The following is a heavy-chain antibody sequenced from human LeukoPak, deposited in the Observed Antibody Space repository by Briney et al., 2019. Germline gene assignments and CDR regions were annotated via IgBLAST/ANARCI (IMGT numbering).Heavy chain of an antibody. CDR3: ARDRHRLSIFLIDYSFDH. CDR1: GFIFTSHA. D-gene: IGHD3-3*01. Sequence: GGSLRLSCAASGFIFTSHAMHWVRQTPGKGLEWVAVVSYDGSNQYYADSVRGRFLVSRDNVKNTLFLQMSSLRPEDTALYYCARDRHRLSIFLIDYSFDHWGQGALVAVSS. J-gene: IGHJ4*02. CDR2: VSYDGSNQ. V-gene: IGHV3-30-3*01.